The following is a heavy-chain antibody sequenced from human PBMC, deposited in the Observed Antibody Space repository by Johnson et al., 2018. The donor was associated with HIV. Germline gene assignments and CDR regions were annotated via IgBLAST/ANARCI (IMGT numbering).Heavy chain of an antibody. CDR3: ARVTKYYFDSSVDAFYI. V-gene: IGHV3-11*04. Sequence: QVQLVESGGDLVQPGRSLRLSCAASGFTFSDYYMSWIRQAPGKGLEWVSYISESGTTIYYADSVKGRFTISRDNAKNSLYLQMNSLRAEDTAVYFCARVTKYYFDSSVDAFYIWGQGTVVTVSS. CDR1: GFTFSDYY. J-gene: IGHJ3*02. CDR2: ISESGTTI. D-gene: IGHD3-22*01.